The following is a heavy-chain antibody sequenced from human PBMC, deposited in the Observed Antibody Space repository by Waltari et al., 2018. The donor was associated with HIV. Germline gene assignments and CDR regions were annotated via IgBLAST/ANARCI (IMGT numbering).Heavy chain of an antibody. V-gene: IGHV1-18*01. J-gene: IGHJ6*02. CDR3: ARALVRGVIGEWAGYYGMDV. CDR1: GYTFTSYG. D-gene: IGHD3-10*01. CDR2: ISAYNGNT. Sequence: QVQLVQSGAEVKKPGASVKVSCKASGYTFTSYGISWVRQAPGQGHEWMGWISAYNGNTNYAQKLQGRVTMTTDTSTSTAYMELRSLRSDDTAVYYCARALVRGVIGEWAGYYGMDVWGQGTTVTVSS.